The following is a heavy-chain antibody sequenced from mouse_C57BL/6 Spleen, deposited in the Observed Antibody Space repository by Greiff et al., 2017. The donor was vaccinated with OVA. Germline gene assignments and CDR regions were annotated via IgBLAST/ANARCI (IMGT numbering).Heavy chain of an antibody. CDR2: INPSNGGT. D-gene: IGHD3-2*02. V-gene: IGHV1-53*01. CDR1: GYTFTSYW. J-gene: IGHJ4*01. CDR3: ARWTAQATAMDY. Sequence: QVHVKQPGTELVKPGASVKLSCKASGYTFTSYWMHWVKQRPGQGLEWIGNINPSNGGTNYNEKFKSKATLTVDKSSSTAYMQLSSLTSEDSAVYYCARWTAQATAMDYWGQGTSVTVSS.